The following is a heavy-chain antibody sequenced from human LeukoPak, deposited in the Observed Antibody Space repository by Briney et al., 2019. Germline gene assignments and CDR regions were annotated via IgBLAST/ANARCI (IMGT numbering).Heavy chain of an antibody. CDR3: ARSMIVVVTAAFDY. J-gene: IGHJ4*02. V-gene: IGHV3-30-3*01. D-gene: IGHD3-22*01. CDR2: ISYDGSNK. CDR1: GFTFSSYA. Sequence: PGGSLRLSCAASGFTFSSYAMHWVRQAPGKGLEWVAVISYDGSNKYYADSVKGRFTISRDNSKNTLYLQMKSLRAEDTAVYYCARSMIVVVTAAFDYWGQGTLVTVSS.